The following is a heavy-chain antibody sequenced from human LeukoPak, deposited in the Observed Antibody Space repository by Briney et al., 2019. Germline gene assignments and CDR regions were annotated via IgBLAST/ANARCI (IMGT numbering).Heavy chain of an antibody. Sequence: GGSLRLSCAASGFTFDDYGMSWVRQAPGKGLEWVSSISGSSAYIYSADSVKGRFTISRDNANNALYLQMNNLRAEDTAVYYCARDQKSGSGRHFDYWGQGTLVTVSS. CDR2: ISGSSAYI. CDR3: ARDQKSGSGRHFDY. J-gene: IGHJ4*02. V-gene: IGHV3-21*01. CDR1: GFTFDDYG. D-gene: IGHD1-14*01.